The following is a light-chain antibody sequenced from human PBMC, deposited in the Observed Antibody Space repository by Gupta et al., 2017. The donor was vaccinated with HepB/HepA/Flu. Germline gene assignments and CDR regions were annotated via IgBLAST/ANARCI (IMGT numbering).Light chain of an antibody. CDR3: QQTFTAPTT. V-gene: IGKV1-39*01. CDR1: QSINSY. J-gene: IGKJ2*01. Sequence: DIQMTKSPLFLSASVGDRVTLICRASQSINSYLNWYQQKVGTAPKLLIYATSTLQSGVPSRFSGSGYGTDFTLSISDVQPEDFATYYCQQTFTAPTTFGQGTKLDLK. CDR2: ATS.